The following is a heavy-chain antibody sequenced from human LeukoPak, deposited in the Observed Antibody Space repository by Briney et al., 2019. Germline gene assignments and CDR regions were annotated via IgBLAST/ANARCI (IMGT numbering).Heavy chain of an antibody. D-gene: IGHD3-10*01. CDR3: ARADHYYGSGSFDY. CDR2: INHSGST. J-gene: IGHJ4*02. Sequence: SETLSLTCAVYGGSFSGYYWSWLRQPPGKGLEWIGEINHSGSTNYNPSLKSRVTISVDTSKNQFSLKLSSVTAADTAVYYCARADHYYGSGSFDYWGQGTLVTVSS. CDR1: GGSFSGYY. V-gene: IGHV4-34*01.